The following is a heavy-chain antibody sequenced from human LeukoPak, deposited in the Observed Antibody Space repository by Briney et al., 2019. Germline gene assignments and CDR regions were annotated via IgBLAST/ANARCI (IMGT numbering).Heavy chain of an antibody. J-gene: IGHJ6*03. D-gene: IGHD4-11*01. CDR1: GYSISGGYY. CDR2: IYHSGSA. V-gene: IGHV4-38-2*02. CDR3: ASSRSTVTTLYYYYMDV. Sequence: SETLSLTCTVSGYSISGGYYWGWIRQPPGKGLEWIGSIYHSGSAYYNPSLKSRVTISVDTSKNQFSLKLSSVTAADTAVYYCASSRSTVTTLYYYYMDVWGKGTTVTVSS.